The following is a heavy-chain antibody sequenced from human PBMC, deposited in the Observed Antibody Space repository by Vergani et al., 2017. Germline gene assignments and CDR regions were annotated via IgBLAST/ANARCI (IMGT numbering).Heavy chain of an antibody. J-gene: IGHJ6*02. CDR3: ARARYYDSSGYYYYGMDV. CDR2: IYYSGST. Sequence: QVQLQESGPGLVKPSETLSLTCTVSGGSISSYYWSWVRQPPGKGLEWIGYIYYSGSTNYNPSLKSRVTISVDTSKNQFSLKLSSVTAADTAVYYCARARYYDSSGYYYYGMDVWGQGTTVTVSS. CDR1: GGSISSYY. V-gene: IGHV4-59*01. D-gene: IGHD3-22*01.